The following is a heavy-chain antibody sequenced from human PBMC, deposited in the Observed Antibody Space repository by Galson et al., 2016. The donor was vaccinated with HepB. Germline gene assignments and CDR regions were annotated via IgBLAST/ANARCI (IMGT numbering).Heavy chain of an antibody. CDR1: GFTFRNHA. CDR3: AKEFAGDPHYPSTWWDYYYPGMDG. Sequence: SLRLSCAGSGFTFRNHAMNWVRQAPGKGLEWVSVISGSGATTFYGDSVKGRFTTSRDNSRNTLYLQMSSLRVEDTAIYYCAKEFAGDPHYPSTWWDYYYPGMDGKGQGTAVSAPS. CDR2: ISGSGATT. V-gene: IGHV3-23*01. D-gene: IGHD6-13*01. J-gene: IGHJ6*02.